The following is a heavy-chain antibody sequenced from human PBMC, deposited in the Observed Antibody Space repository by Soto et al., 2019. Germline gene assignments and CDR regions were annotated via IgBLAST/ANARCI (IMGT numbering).Heavy chain of an antibody. J-gene: IGHJ6*02. V-gene: IGHV3-43*01. Sequence: GGSLRLSCAASGFTFDDYTMHWVRQAPGKGLEWVSLISWDGGSTYYSDSVKGRFTISRDNSKNSLYLQMNSLRTKDTALYYCAKDGKGFRPDSSSWYSGVYYGMDVWGQGTTVTVSS. D-gene: IGHD6-13*01. CDR3: AKDGKGFRPDSSSWYSGVYYGMDV. CDR2: ISWDGGST. CDR1: GFTFDDYT.